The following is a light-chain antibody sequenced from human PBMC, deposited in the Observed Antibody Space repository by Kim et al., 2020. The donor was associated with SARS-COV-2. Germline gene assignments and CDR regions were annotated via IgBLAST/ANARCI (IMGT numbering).Light chain of an antibody. CDR1: QSISSQ. V-gene: IGKV1-39*01. CDR2: AAS. J-gene: IGKJ3*01. Sequence: DIQMTQSPSSLSASVGDRVTITCRTTQSISSQLNWYQQKPGRAPKLLIYAASTLQGGVPSRFSGSGSGTDFTLTISSLQPDDFATYFCQQSYSNPFTFGPGTKVDIK. CDR3: QQSYSNPFT.